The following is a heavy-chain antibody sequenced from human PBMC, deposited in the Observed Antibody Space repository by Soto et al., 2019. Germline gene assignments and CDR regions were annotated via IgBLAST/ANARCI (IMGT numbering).Heavy chain of an antibody. V-gene: IGHV3-30-3*01. CDR2: ISYDETNE. D-gene: IGHD3-22*01. Sequence: QVQLVESGGGVVQPGRSLRLSCAASGFTFSRYSMHWVRQAPGKGLEWVAAISYDETNESYADSVKGRFTISRDTSKNTLFLQMNSLRPEDTAVYFCSRAPFDSSGDFAYWGQGTLVTVSS. CDR1: GFTFSRYS. J-gene: IGHJ4*02. CDR3: SRAPFDSSGDFAY.